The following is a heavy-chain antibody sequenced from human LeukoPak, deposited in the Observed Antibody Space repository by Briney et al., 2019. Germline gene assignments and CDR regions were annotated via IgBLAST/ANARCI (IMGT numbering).Heavy chain of an antibody. Sequence: LSLTCAVYGGSFSGYYWSWIRQPPGKGLEWVSYISSSSYTNYADSVKGRFTISRDNAKNSLYLQMNGLRADDTAIYYCAKVSIAAADTLRNYDYWGQGTLVTVSS. V-gene: IGHV3-11*05. CDR2: ISSSSYT. CDR1: GGSFSGYY. D-gene: IGHD6-13*01. CDR3: AKVSIAAADTLRNYDY. J-gene: IGHJ4*02.